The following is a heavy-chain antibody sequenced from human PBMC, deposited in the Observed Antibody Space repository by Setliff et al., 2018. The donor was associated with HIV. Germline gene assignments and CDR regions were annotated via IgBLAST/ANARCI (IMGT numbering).Heavy chain of an antibody. CDR1: GFTFSSYS. D-gene: IGHD1-26*01. V-gene: IGHV3-21*01. CDR2: ISRSSSYI. CDR3: ARDHWDSGSYLLTDRSAAFDI. Sequence: NPGGSLRLSCAASGFTFSSYSMNWVRQAPGKGLEWVSSISRSSSYIYYADSVKGRFSISRDNAKNSLYLQMDRLRAEDTAVYYCARDHWDSGSYLLTDRSAAFDIWGQGTMVTVSS. J-gene: IGHJ3*02.